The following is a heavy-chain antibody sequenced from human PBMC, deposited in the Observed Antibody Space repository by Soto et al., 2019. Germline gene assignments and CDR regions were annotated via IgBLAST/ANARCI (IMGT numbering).Heavy chain of an antibody. Sequence: QVQLVQSGAEVKKPGSSVNVSCKASGGAFSSYAISWVRQAPGQGLEWMGGIIPIFGTANYAQKFQGRVTITVDESTSTANMELRSMRSEDTAVYYCARDQGKVVPAASINYYYSYGMDVWCQGTTVTVSS. J-gene: IGHJ6*02. CDR1: GGAFSSYA. CDR2: IIPIFGTA. D-gene: IGHD2-2*01. V-gene: IGHV1-69*01. CDR3: ARDQGKVVPAASINYYYSYGMDV.